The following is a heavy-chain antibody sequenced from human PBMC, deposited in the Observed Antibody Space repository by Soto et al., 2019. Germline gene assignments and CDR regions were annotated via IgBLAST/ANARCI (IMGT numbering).Heavy chain of an antibody. V-gene: IGHV1-46*01. D-gene: IGHD2-15*01. Sequence: QVQLVQSGAEVKKPGASVKVSCKASGYTFTSYYMHWVRQAPGQGLEWMGIINPSGGSTSYAQKFHGRVTMTRDTSTSTVYMELSSLRSEDTAVYYCARDGVVVVVAATPQHYYYYGMDVWGQGTTVTVSS. CDR1: GYTFTSYY. CDR3: ARDGVVVVVAATPQHYYYYGMDV. J-gene: IGHJ6*02. CDR2: INPSGGST.